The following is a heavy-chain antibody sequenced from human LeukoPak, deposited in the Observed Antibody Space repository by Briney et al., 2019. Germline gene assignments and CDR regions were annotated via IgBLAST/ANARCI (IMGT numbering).Heavy chain of an antibody. D-gene: IGHD6-19*01. CDR2: INHSGST. J-gene: IGHJ6*02. V-gene: IGHV4-34*01. CDR3: ARGYPSGWYSPYYYYYYGMDV. Sequence: SETLSLTCAVYGGSFSGYCWSWIRQPPGKGLEWIGEINHSGSTNYNPSLKSRVTISVDTSKNQFSLKLSSVTAADTAVYYCARGYPSGWYSPYYYYYYGMDVWGQGTTVTVSS. CDR1: GGSFSGYC.